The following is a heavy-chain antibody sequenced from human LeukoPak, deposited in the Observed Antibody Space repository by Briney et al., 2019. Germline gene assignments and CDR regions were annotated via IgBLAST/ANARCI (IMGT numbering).Heavy chain of an antibody. J-gene: IGHJ4*02. CDR2: INHSGST. D-gene: IGHD3-22*01. V-gene: IGHV4-34*01. Sequence: PLETLSLTCAVYGGSFSGYYWSWIRQPPGKGLEWIGEINHSGSTNYNPSLKSRVTISVDTSKNQFSLKLSSVTVADTAVYYCARAGILTYYYDSSGYYWTNRHYYFDYWGQGTLVTVSS. CDR1: GGSFSGYY. CDR3: ARAGILTYYYDSSGYYWTNRHYYFDY.